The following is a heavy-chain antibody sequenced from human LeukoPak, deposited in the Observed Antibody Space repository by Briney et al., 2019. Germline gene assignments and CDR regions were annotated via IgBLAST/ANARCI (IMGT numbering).Heavy chain of an antibody. V-gene: IGHV4-59*08. CDR2: IYNGRDT. CDR3: AQTTGSPGLDF. J-gene: IGHJ4*02. D-gene: IGHD1-14*01. Sequence: SETLSLTCSASGASTSRRYWSWIRQFPGRTLEWIGHIYNGRDTKYNPSLTSRVTISVDTSKNQFSLSLTSVTAADTAIYYCAQTTGSPGLDFWGPGALVTVSS. CDR1: GASTSRRY.